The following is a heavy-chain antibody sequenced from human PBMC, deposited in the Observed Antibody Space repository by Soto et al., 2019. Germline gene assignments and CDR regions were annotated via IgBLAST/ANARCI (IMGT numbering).Heavy chain of an antibody. CDR3: ARETLSSGWYASYYYYYGMDV. D-gene: IGHD6-19*01. V-gene: IGHV4-59*10. J-gene: IGHJ6*02. CDR2: IYTSGST. Sequence: LTCAVYGGSFSGYYWSWIRQPPGRGLEWIGRIYTSGSTNYNPSLKSRVTMSVDTSKNQFSLKLSSVTAADTAVYYCARETLSSGWYASYYYYYGMDVWGQGTTVTVSS. CDR1: GGSFSGYY.